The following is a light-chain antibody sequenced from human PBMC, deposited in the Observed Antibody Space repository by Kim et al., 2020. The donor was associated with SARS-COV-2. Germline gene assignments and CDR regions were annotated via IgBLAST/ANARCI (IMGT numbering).Light chain of an antibody. CDR3: QQYENWPPVT. J-gene: IGKJ4*01. CDR2: GAS. Sequence: SPGERVTLSCRASQGVSDNFAWYQQKPGQAPRLLLYGASTRATGIPARFSGSGSGTEFTLDISSLQSEDLAVYYCQQYENWPPVTFGGGTKVDIK. CDR1: QGVSDN. V-gene: IGKV3-15*01.